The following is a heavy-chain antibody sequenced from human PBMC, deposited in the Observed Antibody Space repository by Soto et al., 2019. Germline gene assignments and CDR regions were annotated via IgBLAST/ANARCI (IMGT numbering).Heavy chain of an antibody. CDR2: ISSSGRTI. CDR3: ARSLGMGGDGYN. Sequence: QVQLVESGGDLVKPGGSLRLYCAASGFTSSDYYMSWIRKAPGKGLEWVSYISSSGRTIYYADSVKGRFTISRDNAKNSLYLQMNSLRAEDTAVYYCARSLGMGGDGYNWGQGTLVTVSS. D-gene: IGHD3-16*01. V-gene: IGHV3-11*01. J-gene: IGHJ4*02. CDR1: GFTSSDYY.